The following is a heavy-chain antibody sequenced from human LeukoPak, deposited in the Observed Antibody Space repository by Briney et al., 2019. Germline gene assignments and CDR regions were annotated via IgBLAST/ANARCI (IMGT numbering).Heavy chain of an antibody. CDR3: ARGVGTITMVRGVTWFDP. J-gene: IGHJ5*02. CDR2: INPNSGGT. D-gene: IGHD3-10*01. CDR1: GYTFTGYY. Sequence: ASLKVSCKASGYTFTGYYMHWVRQAPGQGLEWMGSINPNSGGTNYAQKFQGRVTMTRDTSISTAYMELSRLRSDDTAVYYCARGVGTITMVRGVTWFDPWGQGTLVTVSS. V-gene: IGHV1-2*02.